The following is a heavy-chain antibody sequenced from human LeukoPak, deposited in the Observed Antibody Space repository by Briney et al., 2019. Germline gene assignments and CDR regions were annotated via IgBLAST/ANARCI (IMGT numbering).Heavy chain of an antibody. CDR2: IIPIFGTA. D-gene: IGHD5-12*01. J-gene: IGHJ4*02. Sequence: SVKVSCKASGGTFSSYAISWVRQAPGQGLEWMGGIIPIFGTAKYAQKFQGRVTITTDESTSTAYMELSSLRSEDTAVYYCARGYSGYDSADYWGQGTLVTVSS. CDR3: ARGYSGYDSADY. CDR1: GGTFSSYA. V-gene: IGHV1-69*05.